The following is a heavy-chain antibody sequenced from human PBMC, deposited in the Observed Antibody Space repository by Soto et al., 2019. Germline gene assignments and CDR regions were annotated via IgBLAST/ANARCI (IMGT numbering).Heavy chain of an antibody. V-gene: IGHV1-2*02. Sequence: ASVKVSCKASGYTFTGYYIHWVRQAPGQGLEGMGWINPNSGGTNYAQKFQGRVTMTRDTSISTAYMELSRLRSDDTAVYYCARDLRRITMIVVARSAFDIWGKVRIVT. J-gene: IGHJ3*02. D-gene: IGHD3-22*01. CDR1: GYTFTGYY. CDR2: INPNSGGT. CDR3: ARDLRRITMIVVARSAFDI.